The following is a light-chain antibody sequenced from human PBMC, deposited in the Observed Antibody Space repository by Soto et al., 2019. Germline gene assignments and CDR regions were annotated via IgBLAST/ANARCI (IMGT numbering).Light chain of an antibody. CDR2: GAS. CDR3: QHYNSWPPL. V-gene: IGKV3-15*01. J-gene: IGKJ3*01. Sequence: EIGMTQSPATLSVSPGETATLSCRASQSVRDNLAWYQQKPGQAPRLLIYGASTRVTGIPARFSGSGSGTEFTLTISSLQSEDFAVYYCQHYNSWPPLFGPGTKVDIK. CDR1: QSVRDN.